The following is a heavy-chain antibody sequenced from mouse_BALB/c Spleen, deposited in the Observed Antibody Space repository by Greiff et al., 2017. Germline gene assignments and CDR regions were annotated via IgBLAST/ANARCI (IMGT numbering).Heavy chain of an antibody. CDR2: IYPGGGYT. V-gene: IGHV1-63*02. Sequence: VKLMESGAELVRPGTSVKISCKASGYTFTNYWLGWVKQRPGHGLEWIGDIYPGGGYTNYNEKFKGKATLTADTSSSTAYMQLSSLTSEDSAVFFCARSVYDYDGAYWGQGTLVTVSA. CDR1: GYTFTNYW. D-gene: IGHD2-4*01. CDR3: ARSVYDYDGAY. J-gene: IGHJ3*01.